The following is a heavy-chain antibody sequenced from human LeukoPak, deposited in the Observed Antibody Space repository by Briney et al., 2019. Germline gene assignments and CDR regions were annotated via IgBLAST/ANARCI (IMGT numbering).Heavy chain of an antibody. CDR2: AYYRSKWYI. D-gene: IGHD3-10*01. CDR1: GDSVSGSPAV. J-gene: IGHJ4*02. Sequence: SQTLSLTCAISGDSVSGSPAVWNWLRQSPSRGLEWLGRAYYRSKWYIDYAVSVKGRITITPDTSKNQFSLQLNSVTPEDTAVYYCAIGAVRGGTNFDYWGQGTLVTVSS. V-gene: IGHV6-1*01. CDR3: AIGAVRGGTNFDY.